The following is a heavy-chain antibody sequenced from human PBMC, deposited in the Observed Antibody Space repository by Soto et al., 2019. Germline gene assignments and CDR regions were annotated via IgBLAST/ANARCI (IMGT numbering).Heavy chain of an antibody. CDR1: GFTFSDHY. CDR2: ISNSGYTI. V-gene: IGHV3-11*01. Sequence: QVQLVESGGGVVQPGGSLRLYCAASGFTFSDHYMSWIRQVPGKGLEWVSYISNSGYTIYYGDSVRGRFTISRDNAKNSLYLQMNSLRAEDTAVYYCARGHYGLDVWGQGTTVTVSS. CDR3: ARGHYGLDV. J-gene: IGHJ6*02.